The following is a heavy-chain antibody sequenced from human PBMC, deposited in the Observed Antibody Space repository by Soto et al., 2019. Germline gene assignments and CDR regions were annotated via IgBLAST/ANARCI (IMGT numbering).Heavy chain of an antibody. V-gene: IGHV1-18*01. CDR2: ITTDKGKT. CDR1: GYTFTSYG. J-gene: IGHJ4*02. Sequence: QVQLVQSGPEVKKPGASVKVSCKTSGYTFTSYGISWVRQAPGQGLEWMGWITTDKGKTTYAQKFQGRVAMSTDSSTSTAYKDLRSLRPDDTAVYSGETRSPAFGYWGQGSLVAVSS. CDR3: ETRSPAFGY.